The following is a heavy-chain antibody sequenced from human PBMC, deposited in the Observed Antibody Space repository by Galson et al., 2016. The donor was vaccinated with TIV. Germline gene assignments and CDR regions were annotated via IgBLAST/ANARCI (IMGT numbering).Heavy chain of an antibody. CDR1: GYNFINYY. CDR2: ISGYNDNT. J-gene: IGHJ4*02. CDR3: ARVVGTVITQKSFDF. Sequence: SVKVSCKASGYNFINYYITWVRLAPGQGLEWMGWISGYNDNTNYTLKFQGRLTMTTDTYTSTSYMELRSLRSDDTAVYYCARVVGTVITQKSFDFWGQGTPVIVSS. V-gene: IGHV1-18*01. D-gene: IGHD4-23*01.